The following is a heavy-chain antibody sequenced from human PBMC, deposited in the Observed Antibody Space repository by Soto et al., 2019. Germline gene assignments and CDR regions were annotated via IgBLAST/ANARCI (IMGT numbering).Heavy chain of an antibody. V-gene: IGHV3-48*03. Sequence: EVQLVESGGALVQPGGSLRLSCTASGFDFSGSEMNWFRQAPGKGLEWVAYITGSGGVMFHADSVKGRFSISRDNAKNSLFLEMSDLTADDTCVYYCAKVAPFILGSPFWGQGTLVTVSS. CDR2: ITGSGGVM. D-gene: IGHD2-21*01. CDR1: GFDFSGSE. CDR3: AKVAPFILGSPF. J-gene: IGHJ4*02.